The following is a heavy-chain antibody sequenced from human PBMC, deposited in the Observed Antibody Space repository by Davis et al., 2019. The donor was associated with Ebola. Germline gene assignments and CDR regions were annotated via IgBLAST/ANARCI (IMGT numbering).Heavy chain of an antibody. CDR2: INPNSGGT. CDR3: ARQIGFGELLFRWFDP. Sequence: ASVKVSCKASGYTFTGYYMHWVRQAPGQGLEWMGIINPNSGGTNYAQKFQGWVTMTRDTSISTAYMELSRLRSDDTAVYYCARQIGFGELLFRWFDPWGQGTLVTVSS. V-gene: IGHV1-2*04. CDR1: GYTFTGYY. J-gene: IGHJ5*02. D-gene: IGHD3-10*01.